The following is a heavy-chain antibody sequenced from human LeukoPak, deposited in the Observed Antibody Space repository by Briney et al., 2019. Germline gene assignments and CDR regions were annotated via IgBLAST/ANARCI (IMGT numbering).Heavy chain of an antibody. D-gene: IGHD2-2*01. Sequence: GGSLRLSCTASGFTFSSYAMSWVRQAPGKGLEWVSAISGSGGSTYYADSVKGRFTISRDNAKNSLYLQMNSLRAEDTAVYYCAPFTYCSSTSCYAPWGQGTLVTVSS. CDR2: ISGSGGST. CDR3: APFTYCSSTSCYAP. CDR1: GFTFSSYA. J-gene: IGHJ5*02. V-gene: IGHV3-23*01.